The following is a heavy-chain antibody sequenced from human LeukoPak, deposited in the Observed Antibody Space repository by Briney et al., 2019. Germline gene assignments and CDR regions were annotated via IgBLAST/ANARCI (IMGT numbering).Heavy chain of an antibody. CDR1: GGSISSSSYY. CDR2: IYHSGST. V-gene: IGHV4-39*07. CDR3: AREGGKLVPADY. D-gene: IGHD6-6*01. Sequence: SETLSLTCTVSGGSISSSSYYWGWIRQPPGKGLEWIGSIYHSGSTYYNPSLKSRVTISVDTSKNQFSLKLSSVTAADTAVYYCAREGGKLVPADYWGQGTLVTVSS. J-gene: IGHJ4*02.